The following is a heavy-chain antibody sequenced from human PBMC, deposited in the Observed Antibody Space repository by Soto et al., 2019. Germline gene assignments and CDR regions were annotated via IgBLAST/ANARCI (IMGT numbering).Heavy chain of an antibody. V-gene: IGHV1-69*02. CDR1: GGTFSSYT. D-gene: IGHD3-10*01. CDR3: ARFPGYYGMYGMEV. J-gene: IGHJ6*04. Sequence: QVQLVQSGAEVKKPGSSVKVSCKASGGTFSSYTISWVRQAPGQGLEWMERIIPILGIANYAQKFKGRVTITADKSTSTAYMALSSLRSEDTAVYYCARFPGYYGMYGMEVWGKGTTATVSS. CDR2: IIPILGIA.